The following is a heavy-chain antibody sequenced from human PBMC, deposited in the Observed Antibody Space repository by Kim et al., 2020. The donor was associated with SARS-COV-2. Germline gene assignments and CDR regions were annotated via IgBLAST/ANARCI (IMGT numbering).Heavy chain of an antibody. CDR3: AADPEGDSSSWYLFDY. D-gene: IGHD6-13*01. Sequence: SVKVSCKASGFTFTSSAVQWVRQARGQRLEWIGWIVVGSGNTNYAQKFQERVTITRDMSTSTAYMELSSLRSEDTAVYYCAADPEGDSSSWYLFDYWGQGTLVTVSS. CDR2: IVVGSGNT. J-gene: IGHJ4*02. CDR1: GFTFTSSA. V-gene: IGHV1-58*01.